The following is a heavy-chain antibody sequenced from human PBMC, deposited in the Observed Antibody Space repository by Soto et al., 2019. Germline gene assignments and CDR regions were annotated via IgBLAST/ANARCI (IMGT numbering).Heavy chain of an antibody. CDR1: GGSISSGGYS. CDR3: ARVYGGYSLYFDY. Sequence: PSETLSLTCAVSGGSISSGGYSWSWIRQPPGKGLEWIGYIYHSGSTYYNPSLKSRVTISVDRSKNQFSLKLSSVTAADTAVYYCARVYGGYSLYFDYWGQGTLVTVSS. V-gene: IGHV4-30-2*01. CDR2: IYHSGST. J-gene: IGHJ4*02. D-gene: IGHD5-18*01.